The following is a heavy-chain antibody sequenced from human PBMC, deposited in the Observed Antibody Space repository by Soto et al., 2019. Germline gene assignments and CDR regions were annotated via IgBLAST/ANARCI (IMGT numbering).Heavy chain of an antibody. D-gene: IGHD6-13*01. CDR3: AGIRLAAAGGALDV. V-gene: IGHV4-30-2*01. Sequence: LQLQESGSGLVKPSQPLSLTCGVSGGSINSGDYAWSWIRQPPGKGLEWMGYIYHSGSTYYNPSLKSRVTILVDRSKNQFSLKLSSVTAADTAVYYCAGIRLAAAGGALDVWGQGTKVTVSS. J-gene: IGHJ6*02. CDR1: GGSINSGDYA. CDR2: IYHSGST.